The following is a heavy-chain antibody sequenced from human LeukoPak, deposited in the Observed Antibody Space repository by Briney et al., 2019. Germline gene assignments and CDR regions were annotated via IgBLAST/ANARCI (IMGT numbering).Heavy chain of an antibody. V-gene: IGHV3-20*01. Sequence: GGSLRLSCAASGFTFDDYGMSWVRQAPGKGLEWVSGINWNGGSTGYADSVKGRFTISRDNAKNSLYLQMNSLRAEDTALYHCARDGYCSGGSCYYNWFDPWGQGTLVTVSS. J-gene: IGHJ5*02. CDR2: INWNGGST. D-gene: IGHD2-15*01. CDR3: ARDGYCSGGSCYYNWFDP. CDR1: GFTFDDYG.